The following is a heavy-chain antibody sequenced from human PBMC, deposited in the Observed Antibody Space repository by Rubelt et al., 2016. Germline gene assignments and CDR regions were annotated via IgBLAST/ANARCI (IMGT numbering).Heavy chain of an antibody. CDR3: ARGSGSRSYYFDY. D-gene: IGHD6-6*01. CDR2: VDPSGST. Sequence: QVQLQESGPGLVKPSETLSLTCTVSGGSISSYYWSWIRQSAGQGLEGIGRVDPSGSTNSNPSLKSRITMSVDTSKNQFSLKLNSVTAADTAVYFCARGSGSRSYYFDYWWQGILVTVSS. CDR1: GGSISSYY. V-gene: IGHV4-4*07. J-gene: IGHJ4*02.